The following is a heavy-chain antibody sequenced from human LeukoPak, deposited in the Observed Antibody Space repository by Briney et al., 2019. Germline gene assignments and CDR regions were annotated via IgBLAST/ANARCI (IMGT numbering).Heavy chain of an antibody. CDR2: INPNSGGT. V-gene: IGHV1-2*02. CDR1: GYTFTGYY. D-gene: IGHD3-22*01. Sequence: ASVKVSCKASGYTFTGYYMQWVRQAPGQGLEWMGWINPNSGGTNYAQKFQGRVTMTRDTSISTAYMELSRLRSDDTAVYYCAREGDSSGYYYPFDPWGQGTLVTVSS. J-gene: IGHJ5*02. CDR3: AREGDSSGYYYPFDP.